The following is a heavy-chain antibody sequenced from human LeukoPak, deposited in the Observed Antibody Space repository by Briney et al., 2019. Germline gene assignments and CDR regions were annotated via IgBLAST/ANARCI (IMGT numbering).Heavy chain of an antibody. CDR3: AKGSYYDSSGSFYFDY. Sequence: GGSLRLSCVASGFTFNNYAMSWVRQAPGKGLEWVSGISGSGDNTYYADSVKGRFTISRDNSKNTLYVQVNSLGTEDTAAYYCAKGSYYDSSGSFYFDYWGQGTLVTVSS. J-gene: IGHJ4*02. V-gene: IGHV3-23*01. CDR1: GFTFNNYA. D-gene: IGHD3-22*01. CDR2: ISGSGDNT.